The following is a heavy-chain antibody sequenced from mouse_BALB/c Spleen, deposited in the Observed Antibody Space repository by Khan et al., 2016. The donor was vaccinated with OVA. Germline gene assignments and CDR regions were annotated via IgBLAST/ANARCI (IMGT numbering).Heavy chain of an antibody. D-gene: IGHD1-2*01. CDR3: ARTARKKY. CDR1: VYSITSGYG. V-gene: IGHV3-2*02. J-gene: IGHJ2*01. Sequence: EVELVESGPGLVKPSQSLSLTCTVTVYSITSGYGWNWIRQFPGNKLEWMGYISYSGSTNYNPSLKSRISITLDTSKNQFFLQLTSVTTEDTATYYCARTARKKYWGQGTTLTVSS. CDR2: ISYSGST.